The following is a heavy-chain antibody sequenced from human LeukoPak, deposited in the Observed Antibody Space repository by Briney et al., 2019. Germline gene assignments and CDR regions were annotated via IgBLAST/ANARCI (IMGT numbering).Heavy chain of an antibody. CDR2: INAGNGNT. J-gene: IGHJ4*02. V-gene: IGHV1-3*01. CDR3: ALGYPDY. Sequence: ASVKVSCKASGYSFTNYAIHWVRQAPGQRLEWMGWINAGNGNTKYSQKFQGRVTITRDTSASTAYMELSSLRSEDTAVYYCALGYPDYWGQGTLVTVSS. D-gene: IGHD1-1*01. CDR1: GYSFTNYA.